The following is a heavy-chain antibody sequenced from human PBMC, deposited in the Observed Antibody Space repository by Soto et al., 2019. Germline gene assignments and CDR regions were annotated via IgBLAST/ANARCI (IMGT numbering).Heavy chain of an antibody. CDR1: GGTFSSYS. V-gene: IGHV1-69*01. J-gene: IGHJ4*02. Sequence: QVQLVQSGAEVKKPGSSVKVSCKASGGTFSSYSINWVRQDPGQGLEWMSEIIPIFGTANYAQKFQGRVTIPADESTSTAYMELSSVRPEDTAGYYCAIAGGRRFGGIDYWGQGNRVTVSS. CDR2: IIPIFGTA. D-gene: IGHD1-26*01. CDR3: AIAGGRRFGGIDY.